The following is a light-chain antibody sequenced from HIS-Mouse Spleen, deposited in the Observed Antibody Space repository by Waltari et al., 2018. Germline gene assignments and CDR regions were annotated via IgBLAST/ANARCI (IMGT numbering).Light chain of an antibody. Sequence: QSALTQPASVSGSPGQSITISCTGTSSDVGGYNYVSLYPQHPGKAPKLMIYEVSNRPSGVSNRFSGSKSGNTASLTISGLQADDEADYYCSSYTSSSTLVVFGGGTKLTVL. CDR2: EVS. J-gene: IGLJ2*01. V-gene: IGLV2-14*01. CDR1: SSDVGGYNY. CDR3: SSYTSSSTLVV.